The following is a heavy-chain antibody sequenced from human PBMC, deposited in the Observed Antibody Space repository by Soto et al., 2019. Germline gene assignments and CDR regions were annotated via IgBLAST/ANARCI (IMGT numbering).Heavy chain of an antibody. D-gene: IGHD4-4*01. CDR2: IYYSGST. J-gene: IGHJ4*02. CDR1: GGSISSGGYY. V-gene: IGHV4-31*03. Sequence: NPSETLSLTCTVSGGSISSGGYYWSWIRQHPGKGLEWIGYIYYSGSTYYNPSLKSRVTISVDTSKNQFSLKLSSVTAAATAVYYCARFGQGYSNYGKRPNTSSYYFDYWGQGTLVTVSS. CDR3: ARFGQGYSNYGKRPNTSSYYFDY.